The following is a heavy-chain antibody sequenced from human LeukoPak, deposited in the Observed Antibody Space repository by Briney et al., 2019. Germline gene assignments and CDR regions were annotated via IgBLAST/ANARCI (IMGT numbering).Heavy chain of an antibody. J-gene: IGHJ4*02. CDR2: ISSSSSTI. Sequence: PGGSLRLSCAASGFTFSSYSMNWVRQAPGKGLEWVSYISSSSSTIYYADSVKGRFTISRDNVKNSLYLQMNSLRAEDTAVYYCARDVRGGYHDYWGQGTLVTVSS. CDR3: ARDVRGGYHDY. CDR1: GFTFSSYS. V-gene: IGHV3-48*01. D-gene: IGHD5-18*01.